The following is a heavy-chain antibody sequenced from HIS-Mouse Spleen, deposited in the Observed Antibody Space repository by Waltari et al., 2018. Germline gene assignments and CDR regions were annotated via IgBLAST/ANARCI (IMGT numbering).Heavy chain of an antibody. D-gene: IGHD1-26*01. J-gene: IGHJ4*02. CDR2: IYYSGST. Sequence: QLQLQESAPLLAKPSETLSLTSPVTGRSIGRSSYYCCWIRQPPGKGLEWIGSIYYSGSTYYNPSLKSRVTISVDTSKNQFSLKLSSVTAADTAVYYCARSSGSGATHYWGQGTLVTVSS. V-gene: IGHV4-39*07. CDR1: GRSIGRSSYY. CDR3: ARSSGSGATHY.